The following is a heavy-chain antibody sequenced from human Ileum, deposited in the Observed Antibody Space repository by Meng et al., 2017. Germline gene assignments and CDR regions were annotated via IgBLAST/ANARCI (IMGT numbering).Heavy chain of an antibody. V-gene: IGHV3-74*01. CDR1: GFTFSTYW. CDR3: ARSAFYETSGYYYRD. CDR2: INGDGRTT. D-gene: IGHD3-22*01. J-gene: IGHJ4*01. Sequence: GGSLRLSCAASGFTFSTYWIHWVRQAPGEGLVWVSRINGDGRTTTYADSVKGRFTISRDNAKNTLYLQTNSLRAEDTAVYYCARSAFYETSGYYYRDWGHGTLVTVSS.